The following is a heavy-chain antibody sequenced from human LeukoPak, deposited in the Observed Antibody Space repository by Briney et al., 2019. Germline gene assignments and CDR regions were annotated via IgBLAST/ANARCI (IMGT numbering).Heavy chain of an antibody. J-gene: IGHJ4*02. CDR3: ARDRDSGSLTYFDY. Sequence: GASVKVSCKASGYTFTGYYMHWVRQAPGQGLEWMGWINPNSGGTNYAQKFQGRVTMTRDTSISTAYMELSRLRSDDTAVYYCARDRDSGSLTYFDYWGQGTLVTVSS. D-gene: IGHD1-26*01. V-gene: IGHV1-2*02. CDR1: GYTFTGYY. CDR2: INPNSGGT.